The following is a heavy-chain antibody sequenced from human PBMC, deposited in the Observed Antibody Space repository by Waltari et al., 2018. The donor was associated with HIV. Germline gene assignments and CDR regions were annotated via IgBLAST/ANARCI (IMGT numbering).Heavy chain of an antibody. Sequence: EVQLLESGGGLVQPGGSLRLSCAASGFTFSSYAMSWVRQAPGKGLEWVSAISGSGGSTYYADSVKGRFTISRDNSKNTLYLQMNSLRAEDTAVYYCASSANYYDGPPAPEYFQHWGQGTLVTVSS. D-gene: IGHD1-26*01. J-gene: IGHJ1*01. CDR3: ASSANYYDGPPAPEYFQH. V-gene: IGHV3-23*01. CDR1: GFTFSSYA. CDR2: ISGSGGST.